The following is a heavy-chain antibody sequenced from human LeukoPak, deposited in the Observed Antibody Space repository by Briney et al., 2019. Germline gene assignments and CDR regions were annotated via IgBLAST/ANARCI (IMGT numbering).Heavy chain of an antibody. CDR3: SRGSGWLSVY. Sequence: PGESLRLSCTASGFTFGDHLMSWFRQAPGKGLEWIGFISGGTTEYAASVKGRFTISRDDSTSIAYLQMNSLTTEDTAVYYCSRGSGWLSVYWGQGTLVTVSS. CDR2: ISGGTT. V-gene: IGHV3-49*03. D-gene: IGHD6-19*01. CDR1: GFTFGDHL. J-gene: IGHJ4*02.